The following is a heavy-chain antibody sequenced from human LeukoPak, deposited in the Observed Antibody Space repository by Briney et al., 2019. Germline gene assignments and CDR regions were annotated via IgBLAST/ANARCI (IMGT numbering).Heavy chain of an antibody. D-gene: IGHD3-10*01. CDR3: ARVTYGSGTYGAFDY. CDR2: ISYDGSNK. Sequence: GGSLRLSCAASGFTFSSYAMHWVRQAPGKGLEWVAVISYDGSNKYHADSVKGRFTISRDNSKNTLYLQMNSLRAEDTAVYYCARVTYGSGTYGAFDYWGQGTLVTVSS. V-gene: IGHV3-30*04. CDR1: GFTFSSYA. J-gene: IGHJ4*02.